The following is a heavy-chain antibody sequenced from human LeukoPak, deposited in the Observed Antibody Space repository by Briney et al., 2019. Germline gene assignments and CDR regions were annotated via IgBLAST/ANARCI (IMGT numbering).Heavy chain of an antibody. CDR2: IWYGGSKK. J-gene: IGHJ4*02. V-gene: IGHV3-33*01. CDR3: ARDVFADSSGGSFDF. Sequence: GRSLRLSCAASEFSFDTHGMHWVRQAPGKGLEWVAVIWYGGSKKYYTDSVKGRFTISRDNSKKSLFLQMNSLRAEDTALYYCARDVFADSSGGSFDFWGQGTLVTVSS. D-gene: IGHD3-16*01. CDR1: EFSFDTHG.